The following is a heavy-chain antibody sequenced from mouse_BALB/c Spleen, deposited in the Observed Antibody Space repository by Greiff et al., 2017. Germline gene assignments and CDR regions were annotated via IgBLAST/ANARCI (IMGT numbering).Heavy chain of an antibody. V-gene: IGHV5-9-4*01. J-gene: IGHJ4*01. CDR1: GFTFSSYA. CDR2: ISSGGSYT. D-gene: IGHD2-14*01. CDR3: ARGYRYDEALYAMDY. Sequence: EVHLVESGGGLVKPGGSLKLSCAASGFTFSSYAMSWVRQSPEKRLEWVAEISSGGSYTYYPDTVTGRFTISRDNAKNTLYLEMSSLRSEDTAMYYCARGYRYDEALYAMDYWGQGTSVTVSS.